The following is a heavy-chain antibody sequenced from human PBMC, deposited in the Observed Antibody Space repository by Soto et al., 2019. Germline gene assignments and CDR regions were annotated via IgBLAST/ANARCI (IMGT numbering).Heavy chain of an antibody. V-gene: IGHV4-4*02. J-gene: IGHJ5*02. CDR1: GVSLITSTW. CDR2: IHHSGSA. CDR3: TRADFLRAA. D-gene: IGHD2-21*02. Sequence: QVQLQESGPGLVKPSGTLSLTCNVSGVSLITSTWWTWARQSPGRGLEWLGAIHHSGSAKYNPSSTRGVSMAVDKSTNQLSLSLSPVPTADTTVYYCTRADFLRAAWCQAILVTV.